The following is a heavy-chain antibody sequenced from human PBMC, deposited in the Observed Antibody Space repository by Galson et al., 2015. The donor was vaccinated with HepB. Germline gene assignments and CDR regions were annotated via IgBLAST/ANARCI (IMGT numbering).Heavy chain of an antibody. CDR2: INSDGRGT. V-gene: IGHV3-74*01. CDR1: GFTFSGNW. Sequence: SLRLSCAASGFTFSGNWMHWVRQAPGKGLEWVSIINSDGRGTSYADSVKGRFTISRDNAKNTLYLQMNRLRAEDTAMYYCATTDEDMVDYWGQGTLVTVSA. J-gene: IGHJ4*02. CDR3: ATTDEDMVDY. D-gene: IGHD1-14*01.